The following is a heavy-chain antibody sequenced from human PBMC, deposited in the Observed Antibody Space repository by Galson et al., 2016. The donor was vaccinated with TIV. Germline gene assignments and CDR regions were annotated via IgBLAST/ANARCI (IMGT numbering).Heavy chain of an antibody. J-gene: IGHJ3*02. CDR1: GFTFNDYG. V-gene: IGHV3-30*02. CDR2: IQYDVSQK. CDR3: VRGPSHGAFDI. Sequence: SLRLSCAASGFTFNDYGMHWVRQAPGKGLEWVAFIQYDVSQKHYGDAVKGRFTVSRDNSKNTLYLQMNSLRVEDTAVYYCVRGPSHGAFDIWGQGTMVTVSS.